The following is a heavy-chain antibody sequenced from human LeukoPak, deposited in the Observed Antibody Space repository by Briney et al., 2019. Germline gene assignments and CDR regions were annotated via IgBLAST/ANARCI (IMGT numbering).Heavy chain of an antibody. V-gene: IGHV5-51*01. Sequence: GESLKISCKGSGYSFTSYWIGRVRQMPGKGLEWMGIIYPGDSDTRYSPSFQGQVTISADKSISTAYLQWSSLKASDTAMYYCARLGGGQQLGNAFDIWGQGTMVTVSS. D-gene: IGHD6-13*01. CDR2: IYPGDSDT. CDR1: GYSFTSYW. J-gene: IGHJ3*02. CDR3: ARLGGGQQLGNAFDI.